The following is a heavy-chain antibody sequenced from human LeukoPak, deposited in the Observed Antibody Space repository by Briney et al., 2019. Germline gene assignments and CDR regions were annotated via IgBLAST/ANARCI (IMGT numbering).Heavy chain of an antibody. Sequence: GASVTVSCKASGYTFTSYYMHRVRQAPGQGLEWMGIINPSGCSTNYAQKFQGRVTMTRDTSTSTVYMELSSMRSEDTAVYYCAREVEGFFAGGSNRGDLGENENDYWGQGTLVTVSS. CDR1: GYTFTSYY. V-gene: IGHV1-46*01. CDR2: INPSGCST. J-gene: IGHJ4*02. D-gene: IGHD1-14*01. CDR3: AREVEGFFAGGSNRGDLGENENDY.